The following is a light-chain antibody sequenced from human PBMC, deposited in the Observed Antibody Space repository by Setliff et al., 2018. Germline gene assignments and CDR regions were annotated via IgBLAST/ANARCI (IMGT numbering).Light chain of an antibody. Sequence: ALTQPASVSGSPGQSITISCTGTSSDVGGYNYVSWYQQHPGKAPKLMTYDVSKRPSGISNRFSGSKSGNTASLTISGLQAEDEADYYCTSYTSSGTYVFGTGTKVTVL. V-gene: IGLV2-14*01. CDR1: SSDVGGYNY. J-gene: IGLJ1*01. CDR3: TSYTSSGTYV. CDR2: DVS.